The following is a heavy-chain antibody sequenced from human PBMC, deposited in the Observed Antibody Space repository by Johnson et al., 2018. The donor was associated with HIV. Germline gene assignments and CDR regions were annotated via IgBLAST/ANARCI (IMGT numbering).Heavy chain of an antibody. CDR2: ISYDGSNK. D-gene: IGHD6-13*01. J-gene: IGHJ3*02. V-gene: IGHV3-30*04. Sequence: VESGGGVVQPGRSLRLSCAASGFTFSSYAMHWVRQAPGKGLEWVAVISYDGSNKYYADSVKGRFTISRDNSKNTLYLQMNSLRAEDTAVYYCARDDLGNPFSSYDAFDIWGQGTMVTVSS. CDR3: ARDDLGNPFSSYDAFDI. CDR1: GFTFSSYA.